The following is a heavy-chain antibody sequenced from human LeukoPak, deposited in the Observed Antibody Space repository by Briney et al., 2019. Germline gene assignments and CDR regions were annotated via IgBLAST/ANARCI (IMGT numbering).Heavy chain of an antibody. V-gene: IGHV5-51*01. Sequence: GESLKISYKGSGYSFSDYWIGWVRQMPGKGLEWMGKIYPGDSDTTYSPSFQGQVSISADRSISTAYLQWSSLKASDTAMYYCARSGRYTMYFYGMDVWGQGTTVTVSS. CDR1: GYSFSDYW. D-gene: IGHD1-26*01. J-gene: IGHJ6*02. CDR2: IYPGDSDT. CDR3: ARSGRYTMYFYGMDV.